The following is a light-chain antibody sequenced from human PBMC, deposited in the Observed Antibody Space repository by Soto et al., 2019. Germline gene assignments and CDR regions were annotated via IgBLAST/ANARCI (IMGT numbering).Light chain of an antibody. V-gene: IGKV3-15*01. CDR3: QQYYSPPWT. CDR2: GAS. CDR1: QSVSSN. Sequence: EIVMTQSPATLSVSPGERATLSCRASQSVSSNLAWYQQKPGQAPRLLIYGASTRATGIPARFSGSGSGTEFTLTISSLQSEDFAVYYCQQYYSPPWTFGQGTKVDIK. J-gene: IGKJ1*01.